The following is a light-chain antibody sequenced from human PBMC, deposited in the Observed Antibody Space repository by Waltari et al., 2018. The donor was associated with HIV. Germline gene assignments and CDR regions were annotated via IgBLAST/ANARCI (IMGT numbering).Light chain of an antibody. J-gene: IGLJ3*02. Sequence: QSVLTQPASVSGSPGQSVTISCPGTSSDFGFDNYVSWYQQYPGKAPTLIIYEVSSRPSGVSDRFSGSKSGNTASLTISGLQNEDEADYFCTSYTTSDTLRFGGGTKVTVL. V-gene: IGLV2-14*03. CDR3: TSYTTSDTLR. CDR2: EVS. CDR1: SSDFGFDNY.